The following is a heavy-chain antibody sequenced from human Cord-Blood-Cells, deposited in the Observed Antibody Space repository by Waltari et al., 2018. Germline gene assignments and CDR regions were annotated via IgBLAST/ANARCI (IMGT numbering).Heavy chain of an antibody. J-gene: IGHJ6*03. CDR3: ARVGYGGTPGGYYYDMDV. Sequence: QVQLVQSGAEVKKPGASVKVSCKASGYTFTSYDINWVRQATGQGLEWMGWKNPKSGNNGYAQRMHGRVTMTTNTSIITAYMELSSLRSEDTSVYYCARVGYGGTPGGYYYDMDVWGKGTTVTVSS. D-gene: IGHD4-17*01. V-gene: IGHV1-8*01. CDR1: GYTFTSYD. CDR2: KNPKSGNN.